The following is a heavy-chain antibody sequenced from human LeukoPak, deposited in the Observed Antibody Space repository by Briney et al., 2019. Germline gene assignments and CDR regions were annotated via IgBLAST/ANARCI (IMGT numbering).Heavy chain of an antibody. J-gene: IGHJ4*02. CDR2: MSPNSGNT. CDR3: ARTPPGENFDY. D-gene: IGHD2-15*01. Sequence: GASVKVSCKASGYTFTNYDINWVRQATGQGLEWMGWMSPNSGNTGYAQKFQGRVTITRSTSIRTAYMELSSLTSEDTAVYYCARTPPGENFDYWGQGTLVTVSS. V-gene: IGHV1-8*03. CDR1: GYTFTNYD.